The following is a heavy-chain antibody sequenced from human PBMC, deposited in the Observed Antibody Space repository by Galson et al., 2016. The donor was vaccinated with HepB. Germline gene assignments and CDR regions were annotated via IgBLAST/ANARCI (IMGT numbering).Heavy chain of an antibody. V-gene: IGHV3-53*04. CDR3: ATAYCNGGTCPMWAAFDL. CDR2: IYNDGNA. J-gene: IGHJ3*01. Sequence: SLRLSCAATGFSVSTNYMSWVRQAPGKGLECVSIIYNDGNAFYSTPVRGRFTTSRHTSDTIVYLQMNSLKTEDTAVYYCATAYCNGGTCPMWAAFDLWGLGTKVTVSS. CDR1: GFSVSTNY. D-gene: IGHD2-15*01.